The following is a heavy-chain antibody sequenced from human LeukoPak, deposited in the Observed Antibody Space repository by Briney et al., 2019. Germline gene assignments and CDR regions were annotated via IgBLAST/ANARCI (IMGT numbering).Heavy chain of an antibody. D-gene: IGHD3-22*01. CDR1: GYTFTSYG. J-gene: IGHJ4*02. CDR3: ARGRRPSYYDSSGYSAHFDY. Sequence: ASVKVSCKASGYTFTSYGISWVRQAPGQGLEWMGWISAYNGNTNYAQKLQGRVTMTTDTSTSTAYMELRSLRSEDTAVYYCARGRRPSYYDSSGYSAHFDYWGQGTLVTVSS. CDR2: ISAYNGNT. V-gene: IGHV1-18*01.